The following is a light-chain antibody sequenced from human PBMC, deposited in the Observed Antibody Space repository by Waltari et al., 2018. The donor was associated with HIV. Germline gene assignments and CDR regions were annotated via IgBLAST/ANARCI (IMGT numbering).Light chain of an antibody. CDR2: RNK. V-gene: IGLV1-47*01. J-gene: IGLJ1*01. CDR1: SSNIGSTY. Sequence: QSVLTQPPSASGTPGQRVTISCSGSSSNIGSTYVYWYQQHPGTAPKPRIYRNKRRPSGVPDRFSGSKSGTSASLAISGLRSEDEADYYCAAWDDSVSGLYVFGTGTKVTVL. CDR3: AAWDDSVSGLYV.